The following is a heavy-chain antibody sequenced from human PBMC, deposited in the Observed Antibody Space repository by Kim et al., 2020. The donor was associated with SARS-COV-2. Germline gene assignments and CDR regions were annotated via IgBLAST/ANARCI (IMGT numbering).Heavy chain of an antibody. Sequence: SETLSLTCTVSGGSLSSSNYYWGRIRQPPGQGRVWIGTDNDIGNTNYTLTLQITVSIDIDTYQIYLSLNLGSVAAADASYCACARHRRNSTDYYDY. D-gene: IGHD6-13*01. CDR1: GGSLSSSNYY. CDR2: DNDIGNT. V-gene: IGHV4-39*02. CDR3: ARHRRNSTDYYDY. J-gene: IGHJ6*03.